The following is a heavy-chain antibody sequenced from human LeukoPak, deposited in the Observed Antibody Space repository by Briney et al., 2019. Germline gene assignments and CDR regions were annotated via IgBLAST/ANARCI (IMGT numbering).Heavy chain of an antibody. V-gene: IGHV4-59*02. J-gene: IGHJ4*03. CDR3: AREAPGGSGWTYFDY. D-gene: IGHD6-19*01. CDR1: GGSVSGHY. Sequence: LETLSLTCAVSGGSVSGHYWDWIRQPPGKGLEWIGYIYASGSANYHPSLKSRVTISLDTSENHVSLRLTSVTAEDTAVYYCAREAPGGSGWTYFDYWGQGSLVSVSS. CDR2: IYASGSA.